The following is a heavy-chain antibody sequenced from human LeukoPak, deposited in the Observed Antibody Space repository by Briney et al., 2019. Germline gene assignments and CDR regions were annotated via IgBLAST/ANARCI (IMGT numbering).Heavy chain of an antibody. V-gene: IGHV1-46*01. CDR1: GYTFTSYY. Sequence: ASVKVSCKASGYTFTSYYMHWVRQAPGQGLEWMGIINPSGGSTSYAQKVQGRVTMTRDTSTSTVYMELRSLRSDDTAVYYCARGGITIFGVVTSHFDYWGQGTLVTVSS. D-gene: IGHD3-3*01. CDR2: INPSGGST. CDR3: ARGGITIFGVVTSHFDY. J-gene: IGHJ4*02.